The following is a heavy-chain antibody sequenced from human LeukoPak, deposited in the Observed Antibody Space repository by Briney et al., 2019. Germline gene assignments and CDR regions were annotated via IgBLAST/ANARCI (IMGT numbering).Heavy chain of an antibody. CDR3: ARDHGYSSGWYQRNDAFDI. V-gene: IGHV1-18*01. Sequence: GASVKVSCKASGYTFTSYGISWVRQAPGQGLAWMGWISAYNGNTNYAQKLQGRVTMTTDTSTSTAYMELRSLRSDGTAVYYCARDHGYSSGWYQRNDAFDIWGQGTMVTVSS. CDR1: GYTFTSYG. D-gene: IGHD6-19*01. CDR2: ISAYNGNT. J-gene: IGHJ3*02.